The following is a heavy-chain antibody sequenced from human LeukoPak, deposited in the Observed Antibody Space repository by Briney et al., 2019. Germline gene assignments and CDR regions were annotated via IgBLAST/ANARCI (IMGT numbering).Heavy chain of an antibody. D-gene: IGHD5-18*01. CDR3: ATKRGYSYGSPH. V-gene: IGHV1-69*13. Sequence: SVKVSCKASGGTFSSYAISWVRQAPGQGLGWMGGIIPILGTANYAQKFQGRVTITADESTSTAYMELSSLRSEDTAVYYCATKRGYSYGSPHWGQGTLVTVSS. J-gene: IGHJ4*02. CDR1: GGTFSSYA. CDR2: IIPILGTA.